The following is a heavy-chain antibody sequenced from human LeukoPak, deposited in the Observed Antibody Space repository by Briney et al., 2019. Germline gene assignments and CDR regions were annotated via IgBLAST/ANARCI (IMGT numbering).Heavy chain of an antibody. V-gene: IGHV3-30*18. D-gene: IGHD3-16*01. J-gene: IGHJ4*02. CDR2: ISYDGSNK. CDR3: AKDCGSGGGGDF. Sequence: GGSLRLSCAASGFTFSSYGMHWVRQAPGKGLEWVAVISYDGSNKYYADSVKGRFTISRDNSKNTLYLQMNSLRAEDTAVYYCAKDCGSGGGGDFWGEGTLVTVSS. CDR1: GFTFSSYG.